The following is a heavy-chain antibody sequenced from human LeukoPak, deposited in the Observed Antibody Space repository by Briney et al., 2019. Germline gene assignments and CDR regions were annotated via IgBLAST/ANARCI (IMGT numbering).Heavy chain of an antibody. CDR3: ARKDGGRDGMDV. D-gene: IGHD4-23*01. Sequence: GAPVKVSCRASGYTFTDYYMHWVRQAPGQGLEWMGWLNPNTLVTKYAQHFQGRVSMTWDTSISTGYMDLHSLTSDDTAVYYCARKDGGRDGMDVWGQGTTVTVSS. J-gene: IGHJ6*02. CDR1: GYTFTDYY. CDR2: LNPNTLVT. V-gene: IGHV1-2*02.